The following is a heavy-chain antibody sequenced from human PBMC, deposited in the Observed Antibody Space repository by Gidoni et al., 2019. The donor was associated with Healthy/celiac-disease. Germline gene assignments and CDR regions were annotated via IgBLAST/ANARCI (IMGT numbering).Heavy chain of an antibody. Sequence: QVQLVQSGAEVQKPGASVKVSCKASGYTFTGYYMHWVRQAPGQGLEWMGWINPNSGGTNYAQKFQGRVTRTRDTSISTAYMELSRLRSDDTAVYYCARDGGGYCGGDCYCDYWGQGTLVTVSS. J-gene: IGHJ4*02. D-gene: IGHD2-21*01. CDR1: GYTFTGYY. CDR2: INPNSGGT. V-gene: IGHV1-2*02. CDR3: ARDGGGYCGGDCYCDY.